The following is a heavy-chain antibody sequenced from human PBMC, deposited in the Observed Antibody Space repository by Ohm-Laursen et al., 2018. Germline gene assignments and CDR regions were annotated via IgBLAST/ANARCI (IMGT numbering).Heavy chain of an antibody. V-gene: IGHV4-59*01. D-gene: IGHD3-16*01. J-gene: IGHJ4*02. CDR2: IYSSGST. CDR3: GGGSGNTGRFHF. Sequence: TLSLTCTVSGASMSSYYRSWIRQPPGKGLEWIGYIYSSGSTTYNPSLKSRLTISVDTSKTQFSLKLSSVTAADTAVYYCGGGSGNTGRFHFWSQGTLVTVSS. CDR1: GASMSSYY.